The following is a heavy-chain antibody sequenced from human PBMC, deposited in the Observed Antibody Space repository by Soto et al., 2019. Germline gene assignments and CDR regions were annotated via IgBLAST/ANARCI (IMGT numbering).Heavy chain of an antibody. V-gene: IGHV4-34*01. CDR3: ANRLSLESSSWFNNWFDP. CDR2: INHSGST. Sequence: QVQLQQWGAGLLKPSETLSLTCAVYGGSFSGYYWSWIRQPPGKGLEWIGEINHSGSTNYNPSLKSRVTIPVDTSKNHLSLKLTSVTAADTAVYYCANRLSLESSSWFNNWFDPWGQGTLVTVSS. CDR1: GGSFSGYY. D-gene: IGHD6-13*01. J-gene: IGHJ5*02.